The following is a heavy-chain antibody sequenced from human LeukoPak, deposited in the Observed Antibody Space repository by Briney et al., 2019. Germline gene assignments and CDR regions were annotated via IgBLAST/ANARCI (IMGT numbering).Heavy chain of an antibody. CDR3: ARVTHDFWSGYYYYAMDV. J-gene: IGHJ6*02. CDR1: GFTFSSYW. D-gene: IGHD3-3*01. V-gene: IGHV3-74*01. Sequence: GGSLRLSCAASGFTFSSYWMHWVRQAPGEGLVWVSRINSDGSSTSYADSVKGRFTISRDNAKNTLYLQMNSLRAEDTAVYYCARVTHDFWSGYYYYAMDVWGQGTTVTVSS. CDR2: INSDGSST.